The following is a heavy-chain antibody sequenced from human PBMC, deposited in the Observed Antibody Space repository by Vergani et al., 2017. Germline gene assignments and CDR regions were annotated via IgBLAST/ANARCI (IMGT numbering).Heavy chain of an antibody. J-gene: IGHJ4*02. CDR3: TSSGSPAVDY. D-gene: IGHD1-26*01. V-gene: IGHV3-49*04. CDR2: IRSKAYGGTT. CDR1: GFTFGDYA. Sequence: EVQLVESGGGLVQPGRSQRLSCTASGFTFGDYAMSWVRQAPGKGLEWVGFIRSKAYGGTTEYAASVKGRFTISRDDSKSIAYLQMNSLKTEDTAVYYCTSSGSPAVDYWGQGTLVTVSS.